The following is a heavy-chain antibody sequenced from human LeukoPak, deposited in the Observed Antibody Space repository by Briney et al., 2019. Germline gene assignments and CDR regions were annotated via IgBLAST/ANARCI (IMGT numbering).Heavy chain of an antibody. V-gene: IGHV3-11*04. D-gene: IGHD6-6*01. CDR1: GFTFSDYY. Sequence: GGSLRLSCAASGFTFSDYYMSWIRQAPGKGLEWVSYISSSGSTIYYADSVKGRFTISRDNAKNSLYLQLNSLRAEDTAVYYCARVLYGLYRSSSGYMDVWGKGTTVTVSS. CDR3: ARVLYGLYRSSSGYMDV. CDR2: ISSSGSTI. J-gene: IGHJ6*03.